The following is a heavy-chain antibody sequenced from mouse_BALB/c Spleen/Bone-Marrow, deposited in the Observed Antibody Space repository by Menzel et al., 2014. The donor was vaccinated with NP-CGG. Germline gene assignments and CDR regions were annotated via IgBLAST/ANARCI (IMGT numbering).Heavy chain of an antibody. D-gene: IGHD1-2*01. CDR1: GYSFXGYF. CDR3: TRVTTAWYFDV. CDR2: INPYNGDT. V-gene: IGHV1-20*02. Sequence: EVMLVESGPELVKPGASVKISCKASGYSFXGYFMNWVMQSHGKSLEWIGRINPYNGDTFYNQRFKGKATLTVDKSSSTAHMELRSLASEDSAVYYCTRVTTAWYFDVWGAGTTVTVSS. J-gene: IGHJ1*01.